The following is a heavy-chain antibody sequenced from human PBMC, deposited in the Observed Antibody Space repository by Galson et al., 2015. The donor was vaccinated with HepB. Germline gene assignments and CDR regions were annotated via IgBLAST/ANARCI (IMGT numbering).Heavy chain of an antibody. J-gene: IGHJ6*02. CDR2: TYYRSKWYN. CDR1: GDSVSRRGVT. CDR3: ARDPLAGRAYYYGMDV. V-gene: IGHV6-1*01. D-gene: IGHD6-19*01. Sequence: CAISGDSVSRRGVTWNWIRQSPSSGLEWLGRTYYRSKWYNEYSVSVTSRITINADTSKNQVSLQLNSLTPEDTAVYYCARDPLAGRAYYYGMDVWGQGTTVTVSS.